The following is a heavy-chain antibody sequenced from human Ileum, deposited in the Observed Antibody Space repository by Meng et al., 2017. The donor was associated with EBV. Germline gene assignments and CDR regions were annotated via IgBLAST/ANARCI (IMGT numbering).Heavy chain of an antibody. CDR2: IYHTGST. D-gene: IGHD2-21*02. CDR1: GSPITSCSYY. J-gene: IGHJ5*02. V-gene: IGHV4-39*01. Sequence: LESAPGMVEPAEPLSPTCRVPGSPITSCSYYWGWIRQPPGKGLEWIATIYHTGSTYYNPSLKSRVTISVDTSKNEFSLKVTSVTAADTAPYYCARRDTAWFDPWGRGTLVTVSS. CDR3: ARRDTAWFDP.